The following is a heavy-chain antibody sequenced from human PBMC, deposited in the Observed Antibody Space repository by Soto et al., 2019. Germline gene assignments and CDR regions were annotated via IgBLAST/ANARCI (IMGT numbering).Heavy chain of an antibody. J-gene: IGHJ5*02. CDR1: GFTFSSYA. Sequence: GGSLRLSCAASGFTFSSYAMSWVRQAPGKGLEWVSAISGSGGSTYYADSVKGRFTISRDNSKNTLYLQMNSLRAEDTAVYYCAKVCIGYSSSSGWFDPWGQGTLVTVSS. V-gene: IGHV3-23*01. D-gene: IGHD6-6*01. CDR3: AKVCIGYSSSSGWFDP. CDR2: ISGSGGST.